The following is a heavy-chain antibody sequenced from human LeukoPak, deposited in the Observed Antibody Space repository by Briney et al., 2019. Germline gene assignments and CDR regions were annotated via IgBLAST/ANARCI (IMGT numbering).Heavy chain of an antibody. CDR1: GGTFSSYA. J-gene: IGHJ4*02. V-gene: IGHV1-69*13. CDR3: ASGGVSGYDFDY. CDR2: IIPIFGTA. D-gene: IGHD5-12*01. Sequence: SVTVSCTASGGTFSSYAISWVRQAPGQGLEWMGGIIPIFGTANYAQKFQGRVTITADESTSTAYMELSSLRSEDTAVYCCASGGVSGYDFDYWGQGTLVTVSS.